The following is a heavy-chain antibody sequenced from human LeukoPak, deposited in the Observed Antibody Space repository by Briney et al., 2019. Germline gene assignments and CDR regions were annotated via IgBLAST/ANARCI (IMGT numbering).Heavy chain of an antibody. Sequence: SETLSLTCTVSGYSISSGYYWGWIRQPPGKGLEWIGSIYHSGSTYYNPSLKSRVTISVDTSKNQFSLKLSSVTAADTAVYYCARDPIAAAGNWLDPWGQGTLVTVSS. CDR2: IYHSGST. D-gene: IGHD6-13*01. CDR1: GYSISSGYY. CDR3: ARDPIAAAGNWLDP. V-gene: IGHV4-38-2*02. J-gene: IGHJ5*02.